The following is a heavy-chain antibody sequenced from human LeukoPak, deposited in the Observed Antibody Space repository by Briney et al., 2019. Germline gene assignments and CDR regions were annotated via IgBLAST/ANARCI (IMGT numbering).Heavy chain of an antibody. J-gene: IGHJ4*02. CDR1: GFTVSSNY. D-gene: IGHD3-22*01. CDR2: IYSGGST. V-gene: IGHV3-66*01. CDR3: ASLETYDSSGYYQRSSYFDY. Sequence: PGGSLRLSCAASGFTVSSNYMSWVRQAPGKGLEWVSVIYSGGSTYYADSVKGRFTISRDNSKNTLYLQMNSLRAEDTAAYYCASLETYDSSGYYQRSSYFDYWGQGTLVTVSS.